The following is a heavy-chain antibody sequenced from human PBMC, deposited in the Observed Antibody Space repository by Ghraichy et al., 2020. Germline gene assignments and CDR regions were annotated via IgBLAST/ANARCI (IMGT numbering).Heavy chain of an antibody. CDR3: AKDLIPTYYYDSSGYYPSD. J-gene: IGHJ4*02. D-gene: IGHD3-22*01. V-gene: IGHV3-30*18. CDR2: ISYDGSNK. Sequence: GSLRLSCAASGFTFSSYGMHWVRQAPGKGLEWVAVISYDGSNKYYADSVKGRFTISRDNSKNTLYLQMNSLRAEDTAVYYCAKDLIPTYYYDSSGYYPSDWGQGTLVTVSS. CDR1: GFTFSSYG.